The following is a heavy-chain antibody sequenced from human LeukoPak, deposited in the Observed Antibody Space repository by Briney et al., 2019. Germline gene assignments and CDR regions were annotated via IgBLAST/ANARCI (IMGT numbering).Heavy chain of an antibody. J-gene: IGHJ4*02. CDR1: GFSFSSYN. CDR2: ISSSSSYI. D-gene: IGHD5-18*01. CDR3: ARGRGYSYNYAPLIDY. Sequence: GGSLRLSCAASGFSFSSYNMDWVRQAPGKGLEWVSSISSSSSYIYYADSVKGRFTLSRDNAKNSLYLQMNSLRAEDTAVYYCARGRGYSYNYAPLIDYWGQGTLVTVSS. V-gene: IGHV3-21*01.